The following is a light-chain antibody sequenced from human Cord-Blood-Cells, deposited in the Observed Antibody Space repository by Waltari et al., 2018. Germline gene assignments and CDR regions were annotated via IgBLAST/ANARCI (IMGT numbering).Light chain of an antibody. CDR3: CSCAGSSTWV. V-gene: IGLV2-23*01. Sequence: QSSLTHPASASRPPGQSVTISRTGTSSVDRLYDLGTWYQQHPGKAPKLMIYEGSKRPSGVSKRFSGSKSGNTASLTISGLQAEDEADYYCCSCAGSSTWVFGGGTKLTVL. CDR2: EGS. J-gene: IGLJ3*02. CDR1: SSVDRLYDL.